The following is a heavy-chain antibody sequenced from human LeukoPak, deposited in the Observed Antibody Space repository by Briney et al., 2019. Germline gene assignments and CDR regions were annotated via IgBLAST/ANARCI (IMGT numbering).Heavy chain of an antibody. CDR3: ARLLGGYFDSSGNDVEDI. Sequence: SETLSLTCTVSGGSISSSSYYWGWIRQPPGKGLEWIGSIYYSGSTYYNPSLKSRVTISVDTSKNQFSLKLSSVTAADTAVYYCARLLGGYFDSSGNDVEDIWGQGSLVTVSS. CDR2: IYYSGST. V-gene: IGHV4-39*01. J-gene: IGHJ4*02. CDR1: GGSISSSSYY. D-gene: IGHD3-22*01.